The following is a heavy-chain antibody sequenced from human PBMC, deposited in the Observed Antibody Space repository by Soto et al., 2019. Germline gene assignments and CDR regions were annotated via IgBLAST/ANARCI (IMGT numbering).Heavy chain of an antibody. CDR2: IYPDDSDI. CDR3: ARHFDSSGYYPDY. D-gene: IGHD3-22*01. CDR1: GYRFTSYW. V-gene: IGHV5-51*01. Sequence: GESLKISCQGSGYRFTSYWIAWVRQMPGKGLEWVGIIYPDDSDIKYSPSFQGQVTISADRSNSTAYLQWRSLRASDTAMYFCARHFDSSGYYPDYWGQGTQVTV. J-gene: IGHJ4*02.